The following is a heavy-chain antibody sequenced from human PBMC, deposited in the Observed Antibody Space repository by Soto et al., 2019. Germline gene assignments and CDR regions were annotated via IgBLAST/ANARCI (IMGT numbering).Heavy chain of an antibody. CDR3: AKGRYDFWSPYYFDS. CDR1: GLNFDDFA. D-gene: IGHD3-3*01. CDR2: ITWNSRVL. J-gene: IGHJ4*02. V-gene: IGHV3-9*01. Sequence: GGSLRLSCVGSGLNFDDFAMHWVRQAPGKGLEWVSGITWNSRVLAYADSVKGRFTISRDNARNSLYLQMDSLRDEDTALYYCAKGRYDFWSPYYFDSWGQGTLVTVSS.